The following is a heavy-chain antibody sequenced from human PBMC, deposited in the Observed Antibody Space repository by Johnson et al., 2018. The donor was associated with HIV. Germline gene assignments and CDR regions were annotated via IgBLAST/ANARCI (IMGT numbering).Heavy chain of an antibody. J-gene: IGHJ3*02. CDR3: ARASAATKGNAFDI. D-gene: IGHD1-26*01. V-gene: IGHV3-30*04. CDR1: GFTFSDYA. CDR2: ISYDAKNK. Sequence: QVQLVESGGGVVQPGRSLRLSCVASGFTFSDYAVHWVRQAPGKGLEWVAVISYDAKNKYYADSVKGRFTISRDNSKNTLFLQMNSLKTEDTAVYYCARASAATKGNAFDIWGQGTMVTVSS.